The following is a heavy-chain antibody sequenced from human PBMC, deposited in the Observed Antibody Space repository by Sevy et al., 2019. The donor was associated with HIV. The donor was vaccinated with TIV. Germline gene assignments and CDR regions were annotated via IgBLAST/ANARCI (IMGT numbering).Heavy chain of an antibody. CDR1: GFTFSTYW. D-gene: IGHD3-22*01. J-gene: IGHJ3*02. V-gene: IGHV3-53*01. Sequence: GGSLRLSCATSGFTFSTYWMTWVRQAPGKGLEWVSVIYSGGSTYYADSVKGRFTISRDNSKNTLYLQMNSLRAEDTAVYYCARAPHRRTAYYGSSGYSLPDAFDIWGQGTMVTVSS. CDR3: ARAPHRRTAYYGSSGYSLPDAFDI. CDR2: IYSGGST.